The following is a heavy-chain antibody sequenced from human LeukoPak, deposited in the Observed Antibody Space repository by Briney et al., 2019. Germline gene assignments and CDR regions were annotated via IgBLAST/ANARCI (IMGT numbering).Heavy chain of an antibody. D-gene: IGHD6-13*01. V-gene: IGHV1-18*01. J-gene: IGHJ4*02. CDR3: ARENSSSWHFDY. Sequence: GRVTMTADTSTSTAYMELRSLKSDDTAVYYCARENSSSWHFDYWGQGTLVTVSS.